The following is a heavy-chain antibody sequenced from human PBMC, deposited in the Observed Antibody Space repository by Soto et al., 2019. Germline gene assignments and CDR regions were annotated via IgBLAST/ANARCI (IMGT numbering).Heavy chain of an antibody. CDR3: ARLVYDTRLNYMYFDF. V-gene: IGHV4-4*02. Sequence: SETLSLTCAVSGVSISSGNWWTCVRQSPQRGLEYIGEIFHDGTANYYPSFERRVAISVDTSKNQFSLKLTSVTAADTAIYFCARLVYDTRLNYMYFDFWGQGTLVTVSS. D-gene: IGHD3-10*01. J-gene: IGHJ4*02. CDR1: GVSISSGNW. CDR2: IFHDGTA.